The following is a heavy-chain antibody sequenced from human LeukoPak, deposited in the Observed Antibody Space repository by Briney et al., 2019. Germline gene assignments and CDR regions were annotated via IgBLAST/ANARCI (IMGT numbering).Heavy chain of an antibody. V-gene: IGHV4-34*01. Sequence: ASETLSLTCAVYGGSFSGYYWSWIRQPPGKGLEWIGEINHSGSTNYNPSLKSRVTISVDTSKNQFSLKLSSVTAADTAVYYCARGDGYSGYGPYYFDYWGQGTLVTVSS. CDR1: GGSFSGYY. D-gene: IGHD5-12*01. J-gene: IGHJ4*02. CDR2: INHSGST. CDR3: ARGDGYSGYGPYYFDY.